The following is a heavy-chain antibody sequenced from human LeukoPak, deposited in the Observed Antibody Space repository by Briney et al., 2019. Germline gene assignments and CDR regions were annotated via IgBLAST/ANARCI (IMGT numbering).Heavy chain of an antibody. CDR1: GGSISSGNYY. D-gene: IGHD2-15*01. V-gene: IGHV4-61*02. Sequence: SETLSLTCTVSGGSISSGNYYCSWIRQPAGKGLEWIGRINTSGSTSYNPSLKSRVTISVDTSKNQFSLKLRFVTPADTAVFYCARTTEGYCSGGNCYYYYYYMDVWGKGTTVTVSS. CDR3: ARTTEGYCSGGNCYYYYYYMDV. CDR2: INTSGST. J-gene: IGHJ6*03.